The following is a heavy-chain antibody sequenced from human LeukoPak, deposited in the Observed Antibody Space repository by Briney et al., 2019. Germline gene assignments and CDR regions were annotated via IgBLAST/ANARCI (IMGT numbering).Heavy chain of an antibody. CDR3: AKSPKTGFLFDY. CDR2: INPKSGGT. J-gene: IGHJ4*02. CDR1: GYTFTNYY. Sequence: ASVKVSCKTSGYTFTNYYMHWVRQAPGQGPEWMGWINPKSGGTNYAQKFQGRVTMTRDTSMSTAYMEMSRLTFDDTAVYYCAKSPKTGFLFDYWGKGTLVTVST. V-gene: IGHV1-2*02. D-gene: IGHD1-1*01.